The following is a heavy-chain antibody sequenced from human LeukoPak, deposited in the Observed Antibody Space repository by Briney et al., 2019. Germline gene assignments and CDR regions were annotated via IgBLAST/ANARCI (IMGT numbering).Heavy chain of an antibody. CDR2: IYHSGST. CDR1: GGSISSGGYY. J-gene: IGHJ4*02. Sequence: SETLSLTCTVSGGSISSGGYYWSWIRQPPGKGLEWIGYIYHSGSTNYNPSLKSRVTISVDTSKDQFSLKLSSVPAADTAVYYCARIIYGAVDYWGQGTLVTVSS. D-gene: IGHD4-17*01. CDR3: ARIIYGAVDY. V-gene: IGHV4-30-2*01.